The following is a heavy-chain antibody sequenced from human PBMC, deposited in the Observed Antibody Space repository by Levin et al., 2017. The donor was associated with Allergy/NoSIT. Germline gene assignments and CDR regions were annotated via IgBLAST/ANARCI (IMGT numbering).Heavy chain of an antibody. V-gene: IGHV3-21*01. CDR2: ISSGSSHI. D-gene: IGHD1-1*01. CDR1: GFTFSRYS. CDR3: VTGGTGAKASDTFDI. Sequence: GESLKISCAASGFTFSRYSMNWVRQAPGKGLEWVSSISSGSSHIYYADSVKGRFTISRDNAKNSLYLQMNSLRAEDTAVYYCVTGGTGAKASDTFDIWGQGTMVTVSS. J-gene: IGHJ3*02.